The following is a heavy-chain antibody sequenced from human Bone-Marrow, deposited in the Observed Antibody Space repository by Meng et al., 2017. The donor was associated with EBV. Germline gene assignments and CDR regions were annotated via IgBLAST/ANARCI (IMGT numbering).Heavy chain of an antibody. Sequence: QVHVVESGPEVTKPWLSVKCACKASGGTFISYAGSRVRQAPGQGLEWLGGPIPMSASPNYAQKCQGRVTITADESTSTHYIDLSSLSSDDTAVYYCASESGRGYSPDYWGQGTLVTVSS. D-gene: IGHD3-10*01. CDR1: GGTFISYA. V-gene: IGHV1-69*12. CDR2: PIPMSASP. CDR3: ASESGRGYSPDY. J-gene: IGHJ4*02.